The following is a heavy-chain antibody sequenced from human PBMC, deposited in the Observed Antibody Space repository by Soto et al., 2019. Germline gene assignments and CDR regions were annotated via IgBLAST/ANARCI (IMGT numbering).Heavy chain of an antibody. J-gene: IGHJ3*02. V-gene: IGHV1-46*01. CDR2: INPSGGST. CDR3: ARAYPYCSGGSCYEDFRGVDAFDI. D-gene: IGHD2-15*01. CDR1: GYTFTSYY. Sequence: ASVKVSCKASGYTFTSYYMHWVRQAPGQGLEWMGIINPSGGSTSYAQKFQGRVTMTRDTSTSTVYMELSSLRSEDTAVYYCARAYPYCSGGSCYEDFRGVDAFDIWGQGTMVTVSS.